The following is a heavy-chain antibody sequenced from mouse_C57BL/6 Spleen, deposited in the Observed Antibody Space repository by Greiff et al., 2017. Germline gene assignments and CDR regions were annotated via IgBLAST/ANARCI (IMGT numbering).Heavy chain of an antibody. Sequence: EVQLQQSGPELVKPGASVKISCKASGYTFTDYYMNWVKQSHGKSLEWIGDINPNNGGTSYNQKFKGKATLTVDKSSSTAYMELRSLTSEDSAVYYCARWGTTVVDHYAMDYWGQGTSVTVSS. CDR1: GYTFTDYY. D-gene: IGHD1-1*01. CDR2: INPNNGGT. V-gene: IGHV1-26*01. J-gene: IGHJ4*01. CDR3: ARWGTTVVDHYAMDY.